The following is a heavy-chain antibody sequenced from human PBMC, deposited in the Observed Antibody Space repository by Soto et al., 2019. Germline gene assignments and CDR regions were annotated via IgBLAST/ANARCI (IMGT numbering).Heavy chain of an antibody. D-gene: IGHD3-22*01. CDR3: ARDRYYDSSGYYVLDY. J-gene: IGHJ4*02. CDR2: INPSGGST. Sequence: QVQLVQSGAEVKKPGASVKVSCKASGYTFTSYYMHWVRQAPGQGLEWMGIINPSGGSTSYAQKFQGRATMTRDTSTSTVYMELSSLRSEDTAVYYCARDRYYDSSGYYVLDYWGQGTLVTVSS. V-gene: IGHV1-46*01. CDR1: GYTFTSYY.